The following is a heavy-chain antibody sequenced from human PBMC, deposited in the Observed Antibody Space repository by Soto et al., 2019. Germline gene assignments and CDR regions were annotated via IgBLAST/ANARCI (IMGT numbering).Heavy chain of an antibody. J-gene: IGHJ4*02. CDR1: GFTFSSYS. D-gene: IGHD6-19*01. CDR3: ARSLAVAGG. Sequence: EVQLAESGGGLVQPGGSLRLSCAASGFTFSSYSMNWVRQAPGKGLEWVSYISSSSSTIYYADSVKGRFTISRDNAKNSLNLQMNSLRDEDTAVYYCARSLAVAGGWGQGTLVTVSS. V-gene: IGHV3-48*02. CDR2: ISSSSSTI.